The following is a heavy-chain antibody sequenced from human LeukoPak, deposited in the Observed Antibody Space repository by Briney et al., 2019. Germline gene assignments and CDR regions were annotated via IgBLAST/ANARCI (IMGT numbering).Heavy chain of an antibody. V-gene: IGHV3-30*02. CDR2: IRYDGSNK. D-gene: IGHD6-13*01. Sequence: GGSLRLSCAASGFTFSSYGVHWVRQAPGKGLEWVAFIRYDGSNKYYADSVKGRFTISRDNSKNTLYLQMNSLRAEDTAVYYCAKGAYSSSWYGSDYWGQGTLVTVSS. CDR3: AKGAYSSSWYGSDY. J-gene: IGHJ4*02. CDR1: GFTFSSYG.